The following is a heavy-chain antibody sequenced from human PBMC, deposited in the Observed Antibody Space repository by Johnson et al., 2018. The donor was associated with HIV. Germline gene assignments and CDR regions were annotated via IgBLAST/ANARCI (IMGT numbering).Heavy chain of an antibody. CDR3: ARDRGGKGGFDAFDI. CDR1: GFTFSSYD. J-gene: IGHJ3*02. V-gene: IGHV3-13*01. CDR2: IFSVGNT. Sequence: VQLVESGGGLVQPGGSLRLSCAASGFTFSSYDMHWVRQATGKGLEWVSVIFSVGNTYYADSVKGRFTISRDNSRNMLYLQMNSLRPEDTAVYYCARDRGGKGGFDAFDIWGQGTMVTVSS. D-gene: IGHD2-15*01.